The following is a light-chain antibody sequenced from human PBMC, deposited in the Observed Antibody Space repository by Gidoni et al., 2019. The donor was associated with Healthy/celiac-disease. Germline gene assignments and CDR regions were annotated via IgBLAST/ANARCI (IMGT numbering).Light chain of an antibody. V-gene: IGLV2-8*01. J-gene: IGLJ2*01. CDR2: EVS. CDR1: SSDVGGYNY. CDR3: SSYASSNNPVV. Sequence: HSALPHPPPAPGSPGESVTISCTGTSSDVGGYNYVSWYQQHPGKAPKLMIYEVSKRPSGVPDRFSGSKSGNTASLTVSGLQAEDEADYYCSSYASSNNPVVFGGGTKLTVL.